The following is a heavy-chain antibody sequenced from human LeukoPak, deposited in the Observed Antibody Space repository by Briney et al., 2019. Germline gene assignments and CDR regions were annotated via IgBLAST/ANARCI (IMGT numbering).Heavy chain of an antibody. CDR1: GYSFTTYC. V-gene: IGHV5-51*01. J-gene: IGHJ4*02. CDR2: IDPGDSET. CDR3: ARHPDEDDIWSCYLDY. D-gene: IGHD3-3*01. Sequence: HGESLKFSSKGSGYSFTTYCIGWVRQLPGKGLGWKGIIDPGDSETTYNTSFHGQVTISAEKSISTAYLQWISLMASDTAMYYYARHPDEDDIWSCYLDYWGQGTLVTVSS.